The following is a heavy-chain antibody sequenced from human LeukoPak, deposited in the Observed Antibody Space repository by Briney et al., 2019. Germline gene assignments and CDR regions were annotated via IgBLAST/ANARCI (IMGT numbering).Heavy chain of an antibody. CDR3: ARARQWLVDAFDI. CDR2: ISSSGSTI. CDR1: GFTFCDYY. V-gene: IGHV3-11*01. Sequence: KAGGSLRRSCAASGFTFCDYYMSWIRQAPGKGLEWGSYISSSGSTIYYADSVKGRFTISRDNAKNSLYLQMNSLRAEDTAVYYCARARQWLVDAFDIWGQGTMVTVSS. J-gene: IGHJ3*02. D-gene: IGHD6-19*01.